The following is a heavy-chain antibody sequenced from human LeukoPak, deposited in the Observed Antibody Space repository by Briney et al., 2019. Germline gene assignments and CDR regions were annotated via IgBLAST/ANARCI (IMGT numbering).Heavy chain of an antibody. CDR1: GFTVSSNY. J-gene: IGHJ4*02. D-gene: IGHD3-22*01. V-gene: IGHV3-66*02. Sequence: PGGSLRLSRAASGFTVSSNYMSWVRQAPGKGLEWVSVIYSGGSTYYADSVKGRFTISRDNSKNTLYLQMNSLRAEDTAVYYCASFGDSSGYYGGYFDYWGQGTLVTVSS. CDR3: ASFGDSSGYYGGYFDY. CDR2: IYSGGST.